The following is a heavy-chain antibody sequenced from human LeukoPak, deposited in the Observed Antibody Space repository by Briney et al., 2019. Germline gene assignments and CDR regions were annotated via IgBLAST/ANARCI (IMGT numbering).Heavy chain of an antibody. CDR1: GYTFTSYC. D-gene: IGHD3-10*01. CDR2: ISAYNGNT. J-gene: IGHJ6*03. Sequence: ASVKVSCKASGYTFTSYCISWVRQAPGQGLEWMGWISAYNGNTNYAQKLQGRVTMTTDTSPSTPYMELRSLRADDTAVDYCARGTMVRDLWGNYYYYNYMDVWGKGTTVIISS. V-gene: IGHV1-18*01. CDR3: ARGTMVRDLWGNYYYYNYMDV.